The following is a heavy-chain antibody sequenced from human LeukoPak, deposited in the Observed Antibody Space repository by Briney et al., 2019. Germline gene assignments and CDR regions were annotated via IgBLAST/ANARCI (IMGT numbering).Heavy chain of an antibody. V-gene: IGHV3-23*01. CDR3: AKDFGP. D-gene: IGHD3-16*01. CDR2: ISGYGDSA. Sequence: GGSLRLSCAASGFTFSNFAMSWLRQAPGKGPEWVSAISGYGDSAYYADSVKGRFTICRDNSKNTVYLQMNSLRAEDTAVYYCAKDFGPWGQGTLVTVSS. CDR1: GFTFSNFA. J-gene: IGHJ5*02.